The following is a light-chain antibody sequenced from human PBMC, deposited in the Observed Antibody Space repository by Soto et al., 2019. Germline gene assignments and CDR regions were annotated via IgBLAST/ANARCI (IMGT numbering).Light chain of an antibody. J-gene: IGKJ5*01. Sequence: VMTQAPATLSVSPGEGATLSCRASQTVNNNVAWYQQKPGQAPRLLIYDASNRATGIPARFSGSGSGTDFTLTISSLEPEDFAVYYCQQRSNWPITFGQGTRLEIK. CDR2: DAS. CDR1: QTVNNN. CDR3: QQRSNWPIT. V-gene: IGKV3-11*01.